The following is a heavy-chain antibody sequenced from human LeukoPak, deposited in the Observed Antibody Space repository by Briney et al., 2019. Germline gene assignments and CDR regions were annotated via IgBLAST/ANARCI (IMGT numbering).Heavy chain of an antibody. V-gene: IGHV3-48*03. J-gene: IGHJ4*02. D-gene: IGHD3-3*01. CDR2: ISSTGSII. Sequence: GGSLRLSCAGSGFTFRTSEMNWVRQAPGEGLEWVSYISSTGSIIHYADSVKGRFTISRDNAKNPLYLQMNSLRAEDTAVYYCAREASGYYRDFWGQGTLVTVSS. CDR3: AREASGYYRDF. CDR1: GFTFRTSE.